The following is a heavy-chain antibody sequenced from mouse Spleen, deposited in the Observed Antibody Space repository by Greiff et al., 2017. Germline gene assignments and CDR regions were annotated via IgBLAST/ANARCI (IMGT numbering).Heavy chain of an antibody. CDR2: ISSGSSTI. D-gene: IGHD2-14*01. Sequence: EVQLVESGGGLVQPGGSRKLSCAASGFTFSSFGMHWVRQAPEKGLEWVAYISSGSSTIYYADTVKGRFTISRDNPKNTLFLQMTSLRSEDTAMYYCARSGGYDGAYYAMDYWGQGTSVTVSS. CDR3: ARSGGYDGAYYAMDY. J-gene: IGHJ4*01. V-gene: IGHV5-17*02. CDR1: GFTFSSFG.